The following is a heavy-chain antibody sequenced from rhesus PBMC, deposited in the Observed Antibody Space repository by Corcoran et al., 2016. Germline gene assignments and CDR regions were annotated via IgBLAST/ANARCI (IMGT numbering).Heavy chain of an antibody. Sequence: QVQLQESGPGLVKPSETLSLTCAVSGVSIRSSNWWSWIRQSPGKGLELIGYINGGSGSTPNNPSLKRRVTMSTDTSKNQFSLKLSSVTAADTAVYYCARDGDYNIWTGSTLDYWGQGVLVTVSS. CDR2: INGGSGST. V-gene: IGHV4S7*01. CDR1: GVSIRSSNW. D-gene: IGHD3-3*01. CDR3: ARDGDYNIWTGSTLDY. J-gene: IGHJ4*01.